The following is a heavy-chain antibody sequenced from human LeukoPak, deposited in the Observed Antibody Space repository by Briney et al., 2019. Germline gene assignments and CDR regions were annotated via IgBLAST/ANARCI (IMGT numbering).Heavy chain of an antibody. CDR1: GYTFTSYD. CDR2: MNPSSGNT. D-gene: IGHD3-16*01. Sequence: GASVKVSCKASGYTFTSYDINWVRQATGQGLEWMGWMNPSSGNTGYAQKFQGRVTMTRNTSISTAYMELSSLRSEDTAVYYCARGGRPRGGGGLDVAGRNAFDIWGQGTMVTVSS. J-gene: IGHJ3*02. CDR3: ARGGRPRGGGGLDVAGRNAFDI. V-gene: IGHV1-8*01.